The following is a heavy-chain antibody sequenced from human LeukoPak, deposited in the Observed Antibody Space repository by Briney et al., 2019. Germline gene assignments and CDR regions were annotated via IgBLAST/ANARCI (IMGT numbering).Heavy chain of an antibody. CDR1: GFAFSTYE. V-gene: IGHV3-48*03. D-gene: IGHD6-13*01. Sequence: GGSLRLSCAASGFAFSTYEMNWVRQAPGKGLEWVSYISSSASPIYYADSVKGRFTISRDNAKSSLYLQMNSLRAEDTAIYYCVRESIAAAGTSYDYWGQGTLVTVSS. J-gene: IGHJ4*02. CDR2: ISSSASPI. CDR3: VRESIAAAGTSYDY.